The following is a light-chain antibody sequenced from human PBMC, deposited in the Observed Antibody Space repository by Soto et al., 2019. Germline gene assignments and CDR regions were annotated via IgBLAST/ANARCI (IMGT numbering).Light chain of an antibody. CDR1: QSVGSS. J-gene: IGKJ5*01. V-gene: IGKV3-11*01. Sequence: DILLTQSPATLSLSRGERATLSCRASQSVGSSLAWFQQKPGQPPRLLIYDASNSATGIPARFSGSGSGTDFTLTISSLEPEDFAVYYCQQRSNRPLTFGQGTRLEIK. CDR2: DAS. CDR3: QQRSNRPLT.